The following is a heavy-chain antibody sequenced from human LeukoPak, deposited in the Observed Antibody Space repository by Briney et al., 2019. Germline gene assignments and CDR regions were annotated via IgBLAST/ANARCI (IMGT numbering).Heavy chain of an antibody. J-gene: IGHJ6*03. CDR1: GGSISSSSYY. D-gene: IGHD6-13*01. Sequence: SETLSLTCTVSGGSISSSSYYWGWIRQPPGKGLEWIGSIYYSGSTYYNPSLKSRVTISVDTSKNQFSLKLSSVTAADTAVYYCARDQSGWAAAAYMDVWGKGTTVTISS. CDR3: ARDQSGWAAAAYMDV. V-gene: IGHV4-39*02. CDR2: IYYSGST.